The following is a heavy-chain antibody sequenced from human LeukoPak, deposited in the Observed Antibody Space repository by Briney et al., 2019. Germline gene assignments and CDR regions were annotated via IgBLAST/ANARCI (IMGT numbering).Heavy chain of an antibody. Sequence: GGSLRLSCEGSGFTFSSYAIHWVRQAPGKGLEGVAITSYDGSKKYYADSVEGRFTISRDSSKNTLYLQMNSLRVEDTAVYYCARFPLTTVTPLDIWGQGTMVTVSS. V-gene: IGHV3-30-3*01. CDR3: ARFPLTTVTPLDI. CDR2: TSYDGSKK. CDR1: GFTFSSYA. J-gene: IGHJ3*02. D-gene: IGHD4-17*01.